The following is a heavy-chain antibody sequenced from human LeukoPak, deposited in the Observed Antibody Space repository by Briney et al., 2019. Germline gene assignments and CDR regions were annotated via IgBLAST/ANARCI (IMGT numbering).Heavy chain of an antibody. Sequence: GGSLRLSCAASGFTFSSYGMHWVRQAPGKGLEWVAVISYDGSNKYYADPVKGRFTISRDNSKNTLYLQMNSLRAEDTAVYYCARDFGGSGSYYSIDYWGQGTLVTVSS. V-gene: IGHV3-30*03. J-gene: IGHJ4*02. CDR2: ISYDGSNK. CDR3: ARDFGGSGSYYSIDY. CDR1: GFTFSSYG. D-gene: IGHD3-10*01.